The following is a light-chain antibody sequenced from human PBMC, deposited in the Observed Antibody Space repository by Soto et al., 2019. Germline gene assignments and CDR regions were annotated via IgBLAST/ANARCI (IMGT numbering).Light chain of an antibody. V-gene: IGKV3-15*01. CDR2: SAS. J-gene: IGKJ2*01. CDR1: QSVSSN. Sequence: EIVMTQSPATVSVSPGERATLSCRASQSVSSNLAWYQQKPGQAPRLLIYSASTRATGIPARFSGNGSGTEFTLTISSLQSEDFAVYYCQQYDNWWRTFGQGTKLEIK. CDR3: QQYDNWWRT.